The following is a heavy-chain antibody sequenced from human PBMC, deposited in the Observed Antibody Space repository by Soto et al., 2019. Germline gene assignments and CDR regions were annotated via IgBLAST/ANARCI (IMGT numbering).Heavy chain of an antibody. V-gene: IGHV1-69*06. Sequence: SVKVSCKASGGTFSSYAISWVRQAPGQGLEWMGGIIPIFGTANYAQKFQGRVTITADKSTSTAYMELSSLRSEDTAVYYCARENITIFGVVINPTYDYYGMDVWGQGTRVTVSS. J-gene: IGHJ6*02. CDR1: GGTFSSYA. CDR2: IIPIFGTA. CDR3: ARENITIFGVVINPTYDYYGMDV. D-gene: IGHD3-3*01.